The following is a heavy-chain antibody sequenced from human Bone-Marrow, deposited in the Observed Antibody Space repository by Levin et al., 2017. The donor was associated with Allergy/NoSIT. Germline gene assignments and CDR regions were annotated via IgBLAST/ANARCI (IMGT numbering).Heavy chain of an antibody. V-gene: IGHV4-39*01. CDR1: GGSVSSTTYY. Sequence: NPSETLSLTCTVSGGSVSSTTYYWGWIRQPPGKGLEWIGTFGYSGGTYYSPSLKSRVTTSIDTSRNQFSLKLTSVTAADTAVYFCARHRGGSTPWSRRGAYYYYMDVWDKGTTVTVS. J-gene: IGHJ6*03. CDR2: FGYSGGT. CDR3: ARHRGGSTPWSRRGAYYYYMDV. D-gene: IGHD2-15*01.